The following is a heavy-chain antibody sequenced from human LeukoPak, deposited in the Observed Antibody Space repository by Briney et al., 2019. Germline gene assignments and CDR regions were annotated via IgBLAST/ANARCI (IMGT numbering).Heavy chain of an antibody. Sequence: SETLSLTCTVSAGSISGFHWSWIRQPPGKGLEWIAYIHYSGRTNYNPSLKSQVTISLDTSKNQFSLKMSSLTAADTAVYYCASGSGWKDAFDFWGQGAMVTVSS. J-gene: IGHJ3*01. V-gene: IGHV4-59*01. CDR3: ASGSGWKDAFDF. CDR1: AGSISGFH. D-gene: IGHD6-19*01. CDR2: IHYSGRT.